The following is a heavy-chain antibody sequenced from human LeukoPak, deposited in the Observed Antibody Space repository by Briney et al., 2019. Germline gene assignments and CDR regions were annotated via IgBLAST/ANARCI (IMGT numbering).Heavy chain of an antibody. J-gene: IGHJ3*02. D-gene: IGHD3-10*01. CDR1: GGSISSSSYY. Sequence: PSETLSLTCTVSGGSISSSSYYWGWIRQPPGKGLEWIGSIYYSGSTYYNPSLKSRVTISVDTSKNQFSLKLSSVTAADTAVYYCARDPPDGSKLAHGSGSYDDAFDIWGQGTMVTVSS. CDR2: IYYSGST. CDR3: ARDPPDGSKLAHGSGSYDDAFDI. V-gene: IGHV4-39*07.